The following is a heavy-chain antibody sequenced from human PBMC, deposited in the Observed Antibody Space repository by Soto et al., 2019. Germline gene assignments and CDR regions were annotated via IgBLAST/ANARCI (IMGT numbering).Heavy chain of an antibody. CDR1: GGTFSSYA. Sequence: ASVKVSCKASGGTFSSYAISWVRQAPGQGLEWMGGIIPIFGTANYAQKFQGRVTITADESTSTAYMELSSLRSEDTAVYYCARDLGRAVAGYYYYGMDVWGQGTTVTVSS. D-gene: IGHD6-19*01. CDR3: ARDLGRAVAGYYYYGMDV. CDR2: IIPIFGTA. V-gene: IGHV1-69*13. J-gene: IGHJ6*02.